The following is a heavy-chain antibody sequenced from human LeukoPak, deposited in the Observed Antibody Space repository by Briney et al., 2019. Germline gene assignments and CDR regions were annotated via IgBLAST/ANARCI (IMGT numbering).Heavy chain of an antibody. CDR1: GGSISSYY. CDR2: IYTSGST. V-gene: IGHV4-4*07. J-gene: IGHJ4*02. CDR3: ARVGPYYYDSSGYYFDY. Sequence: SETLSLTCTVSGGSISSYYWSWIRQPAGKGLEWIGRIYTSGSTNYNPSLKSRVTMSVDTSKNQFSLKLSSVTAADTAVYYCARVGPYYYDSSGYYFDYWGQGTLVTVSS. D-gene: IGHD3-22*01.